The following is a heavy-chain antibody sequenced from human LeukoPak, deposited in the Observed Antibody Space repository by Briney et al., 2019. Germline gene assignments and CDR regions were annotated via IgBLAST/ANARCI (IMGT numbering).Heavy chain of an antibody. V-gene: IGHV3-11*01. Sequence: GGSLRLSCAASGFTVSSKYMTWIRQAPGKGLEWISYISNSGSTIYYADSVKGRFTISRDNAKNSLYLQMNSLRAEDTAVYYCARGTYYYDSSGYYYIDYWGQGTLVTVSS. D-gene: IGHD3-22*01. J-gene: IGHJ4*02. CDR2: ISNSGSTI. CDR3: ARGTYYYDSSGYYYIDY. CDR1: GFTVSSKY.